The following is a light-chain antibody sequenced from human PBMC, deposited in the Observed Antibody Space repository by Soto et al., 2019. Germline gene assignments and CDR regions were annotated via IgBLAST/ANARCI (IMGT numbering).Light chain of an antibody. V-gene: IGKV3-20*01. CDR2: GAS. Sequence: ETVLTQSPGTLSLSPGERATLSCRASQRVSIAYLAWYQQKPGQAPRLLIYGASNRATGIPDRFSGSGSGTDFTLTISRLEPEDFATYYCLQHNSYPWTFGQGTKVEIK. CDR3: LQHNSYPWT. J-gene: IGKJ1*01. CDR1: QRVSIAY.